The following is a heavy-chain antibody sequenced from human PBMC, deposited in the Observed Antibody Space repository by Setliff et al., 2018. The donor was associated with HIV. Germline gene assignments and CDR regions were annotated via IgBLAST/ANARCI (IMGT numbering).Heavy chain of an antibody. Sequence: ASVKVSCKASGYTFSGYYMHWVRQAPGQGLEWMGWINPKSGGTKYSQKFQGGVTLTMDMFETTAYMEVRSLRSDDTAVYFCTRDSDDSGYTEPHGDFRHWGQGTLVTVSS. J-gene: IGHJ1*01. V-gene: IGHV1-2*02. CDR1: GYTFSGYY. CDR2: INPKSGGT. D-gene: IGHD3-22*01. CDR3: TRDSDDSGYTEPHGDFRH.